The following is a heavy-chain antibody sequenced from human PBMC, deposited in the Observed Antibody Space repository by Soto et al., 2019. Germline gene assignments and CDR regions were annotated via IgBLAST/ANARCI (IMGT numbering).Heavy chain of an antibody. D-gene: IGHD6-19*01. J-gene: IGHJ4*02. Sequence: QVQLVQSGAEEKKPGASVKVSCKASGYTFTSYAMHWVRQAPGQRLEWMGWINAGNGNTKYSQKFQARVTITRDTAASTAYRELSSLRSEDTAVYYCASAVAVPADFDYWGQGTLVTVSS. CDR1: GYTFTSYA. CDR3: ASAVAVPADFDY. CDR2: INAGNGNT. V-gene: IGHV1-3*05.